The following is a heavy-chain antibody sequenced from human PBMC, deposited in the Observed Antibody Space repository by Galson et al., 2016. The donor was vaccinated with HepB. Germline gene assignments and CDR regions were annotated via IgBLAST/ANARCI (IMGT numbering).Heavy chain of an antibody. V-gene: IGHV3-11*01. D-gene: IGHD3-10*01. CDR1: GFTFSDHY. Sequence: SLRLSCAASGFTFSDHYMNWIRQAPGKGLEWVSSISSSGSTIYYADSVKGRFIISRDNAKNSLYLQMNSLRAEDTAVYYCARDRKVLLWFGEPEDYWGQGTLVSVPS. CDR3: ARDRKVLLWFGEPEDY. CDR2: ISSSGSTI. J-gene: IGHJ4*02.